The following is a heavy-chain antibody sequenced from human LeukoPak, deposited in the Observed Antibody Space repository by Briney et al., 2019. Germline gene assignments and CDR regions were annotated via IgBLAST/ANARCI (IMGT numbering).Heavy chain of an antibody. D-gene: IGHD3-22*01. J-gene: IGHJ3*02. CDR1: GFTFSSYS. CDR2: ISSSSSTI. Sequence: PGGSLRLSCAASGFTFSSYSMNWVRQAPGKGLEWVSYISSSSSTIYYADSVKGRFTISRDNAKNSLYLQMNSLRAEDTAVYYCCMGEDYYDSSGAAFDIWGQGTMVTVSS. V-gene: IGHV3-48*04. CDR3: CMGEDYYDSSGAAFDI.